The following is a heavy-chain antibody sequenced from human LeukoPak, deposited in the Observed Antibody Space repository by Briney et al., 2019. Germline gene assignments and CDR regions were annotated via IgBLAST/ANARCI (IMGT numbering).Heavy chain of an antibody. J-gene: IGHJ4*02. CDR1: GFTFSSYS. Sequence: GGSLRLSCAASGFTFSSYSMNWVRQAPGKGLEWVSSISSSSSYIYYADSVKGRFTISRDNAKNSLYLQMNSLRAEDTAVYYCARDPSMVRGVVYWGQGTLVTVSS. V-gene: IGHV3-21*01. CDR2: ISSSSSYI. D-gene: IGHD3-10*01. CDR3: ARDPSMVRGVVY.